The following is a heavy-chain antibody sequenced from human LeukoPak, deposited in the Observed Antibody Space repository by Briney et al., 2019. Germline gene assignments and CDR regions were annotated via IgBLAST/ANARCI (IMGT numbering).Heavy chain of an antibody. J-gene: IGHJ1*01. CDR2: ISGSGGST. CDR3: AKDGYSSGEYFRH. D-gene: IGHD6-19*01. Sequence: PGGSLRLSCAASGFTFSSYAMSWVRQAPGKGLEWVSAISGSGGSTYYADSVKGRFTTSRDNSKNTLYLQMNSLRAEDTAVYYCAKDGYSSGEYFRHWGQGTLVTVSS. CDR1: GFTFSSYA. V-gene: IGHV3-23*01.